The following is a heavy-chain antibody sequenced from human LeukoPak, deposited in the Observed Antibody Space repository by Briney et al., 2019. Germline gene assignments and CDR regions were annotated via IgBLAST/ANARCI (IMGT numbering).Heavy chain of an antibody. J-gene: IGHJ6*02. V-gene: IGHV1-8*01. D-gene: IGHD6-13*01. Sequence: ASVKVSCKASGYTFTSYDINWVRQATGQGLEWMGWMNPNSGNTGYAQKFQGRVTMTRNTSISTAYTELSSLRSEDTAVYYCAGVDSSSWYGGMDVWGQGTTVTVSS. CDR1: GYTFTSYD. CDR2: MNPNSGNT. CDR3: AGVDSSSWYGGMDV.